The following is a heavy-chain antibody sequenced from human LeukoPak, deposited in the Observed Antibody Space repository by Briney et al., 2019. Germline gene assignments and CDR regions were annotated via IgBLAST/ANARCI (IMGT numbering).Heavy chain of an antibody. CDR1: GLTFSRYA. Sequence: GGSLRLSCAASGLTFSRYAMSWVRQAPGKGLGWVSGVSTSSGSTYYADSVKGRFTISRDNSKNTLHLQMNSLRAEDTAIYYCAKQAYDSPRTDFDYWGQGTLVTVSS. V-gene: IGHV3-23*01. D-gene: IGHD3-22*01. J-gene: IGHJ4*02. CDR3: AKQAYDSPRTDFDY. CDR2: VSTSSGST.